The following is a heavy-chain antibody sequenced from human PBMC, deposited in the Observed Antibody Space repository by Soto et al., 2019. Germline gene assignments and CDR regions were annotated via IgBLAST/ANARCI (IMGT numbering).Heavy chain of an antibody. Sequence: EVQLVESGGGLVQPGGSLRLSCGASGFTVSDNYMTWVRQAPGKGLEWVSIFNRGGSTNYADCVKGRFTISGDNSENKVYLQMNNLGAEDTAVYYCARGIVAAGHFFDSWGQGTLVTVSS. V-gene: IGHV3-66*01. J-gene: IGHJ4*02. CDR2: FNRGGST. CDR3: ARGIVAAGHFFDS. CDR1: GFTVSDNY. D-gene: IGHD6-13*01.